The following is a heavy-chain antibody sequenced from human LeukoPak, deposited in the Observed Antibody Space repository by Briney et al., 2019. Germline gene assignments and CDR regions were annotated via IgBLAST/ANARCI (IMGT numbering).Heavy chain of an antibody. CDR2: IYYSGST. J-gene: IGHJ1*01. CDR1: GGSISSSSYY. Sequence: SETLSLTCTVSGGSISSSSYYWGWIRQPPGKGLEWIGSIYYSGSTYYNPSLKSRVTISVDTSKNQFSLKLSSVTAEDTAVYYCATEPVEYFQHWGQGTLVTVSS. V-gene: IGHV4-39*07. D-gene: IGHD1-26*01. CDR3: ATEPVEYFQH.